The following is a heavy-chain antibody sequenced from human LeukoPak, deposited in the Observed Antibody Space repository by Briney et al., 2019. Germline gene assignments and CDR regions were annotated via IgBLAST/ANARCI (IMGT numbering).Heavy chain of an antibody. V-gene: IGHV3-48*03. CDR1: GFTFSSYE. D-gene: IGHD3-10*01. J-gene: IGHJ5*02. CDR2: ISSSGSTI. CDR3: VTYYYGSGSGGAWFDP. Sequence: PGGSLRLSCAASGFTFSSYEMNWVRQAPGKGLEWVSYISSSGSTIYYADSVKGRFTISRDNAKSSLYLQMNSLRAEDTAVYYCVTYYYGSGSGGAWFDPWGQGTLVTVSS.